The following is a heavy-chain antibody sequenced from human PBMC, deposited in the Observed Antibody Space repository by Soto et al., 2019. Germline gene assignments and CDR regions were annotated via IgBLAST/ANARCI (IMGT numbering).Heavy chain of an antibody. V-gene: IGHV4-34*01. CDR1: GGSFSGYY. Sequence: SETLSLTCAVYGGSFSGYYWSWIRQPPGKGLEWIGEINHSGSTNYNPSLKSRVTISVDTSKNQFSLKLSSVTAADTAVYYCARGRGITMIAYGMDVWGQGTTVTVSS. D-gene: IGHD3-22*01. CDR2: INHSGST. J-gene: IGHJ6*02. CDR3: ARGRGITMIAYGMDV.